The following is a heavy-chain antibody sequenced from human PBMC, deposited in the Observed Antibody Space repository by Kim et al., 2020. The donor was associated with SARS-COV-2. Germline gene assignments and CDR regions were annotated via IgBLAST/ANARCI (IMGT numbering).Heavy chain of an antibody. D-gene: IGHD1-26*01. CDR2: ISYDGSNK. CDR3: ARAHYSGSYNWFDP. Sequence: GGSLRLSCAASGFTFSSYAMHWVRQAPGKGLEWVAVISYDGSNKYYADSVKGRFTISRDNSKNTLYLQMNSLRAEDTAVYYCARAHYSGSYNWFDPWGQGTLVTVSS. CDR1: GFTFSSYA. J-gene: IGHJ5*02. V-gene: IGHV3-30*04.